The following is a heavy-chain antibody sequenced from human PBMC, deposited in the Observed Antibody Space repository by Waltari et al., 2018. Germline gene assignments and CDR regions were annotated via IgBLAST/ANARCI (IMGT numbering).Heavy chain of an antibody. Sequence: QLQLQESGPGLVKPSETLSLTCTVSGGSISRSSYYWGWIRQPPGKGLEWIGSIYYSGSTYYNPSLKSRVTISVDTSKNQFSLKLSSVTAADTAVYYCARDVDSSSWYPEYFQHWGQGTLVTVSS. V-gene: IGHV4-39*07. CDR2: IYYSGST. D-gene: IGHD6-13*01. J-gene: IGHJ1*01. CDR3: ARDVDSSSWYPEYFQH. CDR1: GGSISRSSYY.